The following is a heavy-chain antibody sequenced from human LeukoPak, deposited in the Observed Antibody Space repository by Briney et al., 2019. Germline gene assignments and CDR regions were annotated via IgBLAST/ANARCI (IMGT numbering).Heavy chain of an antibody. CDR3: ARDTDIVVVPAAGHNWFDP. CDR1: GGSISSYY. Sequence: SETLSLTCTVSGGSISSYYWSWLRQPAGKGLEWIGRIYTSGSTNYNPSLKSRVTMSVDTSKNQFSLKLSSVTAADTAVYYCARDTDIVVVPAAGHNWFDPWGQGTLVTVSS. CDR2: IYTSGST. D-gene: IGHD2-2*01. J-gene: IGHJ5*02. V-gene: IGHV4-4*07.